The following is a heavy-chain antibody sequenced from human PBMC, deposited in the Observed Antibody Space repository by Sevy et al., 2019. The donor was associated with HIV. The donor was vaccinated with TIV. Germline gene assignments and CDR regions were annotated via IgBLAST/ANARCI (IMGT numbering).Heavy chain of an antibody. J-gene: IGHJ5*02. Sequence: SETLSLTCTVSGGSISTSSYYWGWIRQPPGKGLEWIGNSFYSGTTHYNPSLKSRVTISVDTSKNQFSLKLSSVTAADTAVYYCARLASRLRDNWSDPWGQGTLVTVSS. V-gene: IGHV4-39*01. CDR3: ARLASRLRDNWSDP. CDR2: SFYSGTT. D-gene: IGHD3-16*01. CDR1: GGSISTSSYY.